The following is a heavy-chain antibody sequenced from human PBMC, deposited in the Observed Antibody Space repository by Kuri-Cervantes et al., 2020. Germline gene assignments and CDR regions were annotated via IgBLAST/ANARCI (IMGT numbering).Heavy chain of an antibody. D-gene: IGHD3-10*01. V-gene: IGHV4-30-2*01. Sequence: SQTLSLTCAVSGGSISSGGYSWSWIRQPPGKGLEWIGYIYHSGSTYYNPSLKSRVTISVDRSKNQFSLKLSSVTAADTAVYYCARDRPITYYYGSGSYKGIDPWGQGTLVTVSS. CDR2: IYHSGST. CDR3: ARDRPITYYYGSGSYKGIDP. J-gene: IGHJ5*02. CDR1: GGSISSGGYS.